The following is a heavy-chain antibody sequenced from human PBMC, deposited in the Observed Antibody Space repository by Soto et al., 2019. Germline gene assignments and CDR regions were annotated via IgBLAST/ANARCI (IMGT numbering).Heavy chain of an antibody. D-gene: IGHD2-8*02. CDR2: IIPIFGTA. CDR3: ARDGVPAHAALGVYWY. CDR1: GGTFSSYA. V-gene: IGHV1-69*01. J-gene: IGHJ4*02. Sequence: QVQLVQSGAEVKKPGSSVKVSCKASGGTFSSYAISWVRQSPGQGLEWMGGIIPIFGTANYAQKFQGRVTITADESTSTAYMELSRLRSEDTAVYYCARDGVPAHAALGVYWYWGQGTLVTVSS.